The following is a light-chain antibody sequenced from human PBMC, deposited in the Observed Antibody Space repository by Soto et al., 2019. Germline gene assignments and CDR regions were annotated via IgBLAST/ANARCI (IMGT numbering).Light chain of an antibody. CDR1: SSDVGSNNY. CDR2: EVS. CDR3: TSYADSNNIRV. J-gene: IGLJ2*01. V-gene: IGLV2-8*01. Sequence: QSALTQPPSASGSPGQSVTISCTGTSSDVGSNNYVSWYQHQLGKAPKLIIYEVSKRPSGDPARISGSKSGNTAALTVAGLQSEDEADYYCTSYADSNNIRVFGGGTQLTVL.